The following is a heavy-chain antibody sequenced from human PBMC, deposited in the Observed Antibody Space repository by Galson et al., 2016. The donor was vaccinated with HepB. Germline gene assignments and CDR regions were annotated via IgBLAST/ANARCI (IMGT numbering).Heavy chain of an antibody. V-gene: IGHV5-51*01. CDR2: IYPGDFDI. Sequence: QSGAEVKKPGESLKTSCRGSGYTFDTYWIGWVRQMPGKGLEWMGIIYPGDFDIRYSPPFQGQVPISVDNSSSTAYLQWSSLTASETAMYYCTRSMTGSYYFWGAIYNYYAMYVWGQGTTVTVS. D-gene: IGHD3-3*01. CDR3: TRSMTGSYYFWGAIYNYYAMYV. J-gene: IGHJ6*02. CDR1: GYTFDTYW.